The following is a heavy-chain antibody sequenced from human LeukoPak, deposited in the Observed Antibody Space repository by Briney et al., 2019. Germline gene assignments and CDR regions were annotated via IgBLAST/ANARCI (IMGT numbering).Heavy chain of an antibody. D-gene: IGHD6-13*01. CDR3: ARSSSSWYSGYYGMDV. CDR1: GFTFSSYS. CDR2: ISSSGSTI. J-gene: IGHJ6*02. Sequence: GGSLRLSCAASGFTFSSYSINWVRQAPGKGLEWVSYISSSGSTIYYADSVKGRFTISRDNAKNSLYLQMNSLRAEDTAVYYCARSSSSWYSGYYGMDVWGQGTTVTVSS. V-gene: IGHV3-48*03.